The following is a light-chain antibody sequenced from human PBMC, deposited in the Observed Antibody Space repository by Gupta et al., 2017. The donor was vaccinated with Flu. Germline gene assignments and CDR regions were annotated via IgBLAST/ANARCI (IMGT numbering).Light chain of an antibody. CDR3: GTWDDSRSGVV. CDR1: NSNIGRNS. Sequence: QSVLTQPPSVSGTPGQRVTISCSGSNSNIGRNSVSWYQQFPGTAPKLLIYRNDQRPSGVPDRLSASKSGSPASLAISGLRSEDEADYYCGTWDDSRSGVVFGGGTKVTVL. CDR2: RND. J-gene: IGLJ3*02. V-gene: IGLV1-47*01.